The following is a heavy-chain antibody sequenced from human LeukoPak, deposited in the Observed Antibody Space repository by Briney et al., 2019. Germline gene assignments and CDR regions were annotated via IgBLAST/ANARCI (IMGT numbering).Heavy chain of an antibody. CDR3: ARQIPYYDILSGYSANWFDP. V-gene: IGHV4-59*08. CDR1: GGSISSYY. CDR2: IYYSGST. D-gene: IGHD3-9*01. Sequence: SETLSLTCTVSGGSISSYYWSWIRQPPGKGLEWIGYIYYSGSTKYNPPLKSRVSISVATSKNQFSLKLSSVTAADTAVYYCARQIPYYDILSGYSANWFDPWGQGTLVTVSS. J-gene: IGHJ5*02.